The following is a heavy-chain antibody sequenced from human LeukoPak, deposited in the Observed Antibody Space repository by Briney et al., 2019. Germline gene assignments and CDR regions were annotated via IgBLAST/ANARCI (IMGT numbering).Heavy chain of an antibody. Sequence: ASVKVSCKASGYTFTSYGISWVRQAPGQRLEWMGWISAYNGNTNYAQKLQGRVTMTTDTSTSTAYMELRSLRSDDTAVYYCARTSGAGLYDSSGYHYYYYMDVWGKGTTVTVSS. CDR3: ARTSGAGLYDSSGYHYYYYMDV. CDR1: GYTFTSYG. J-gene: IGHJ6*03. D-gene: IGHD3-22*01. CDR2: ISAYNGNT. V-gene: IGHV1-18*01.